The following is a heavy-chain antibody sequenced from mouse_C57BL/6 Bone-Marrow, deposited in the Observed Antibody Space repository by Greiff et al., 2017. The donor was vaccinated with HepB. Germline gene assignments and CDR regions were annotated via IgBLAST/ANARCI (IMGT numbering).Heavy chain of an antibody. V-gene: IGHV5-9-1*02. J-gene: IGHJ3*01. Sequence: DVMLVESGEGLVKPGGSLKLSCAASGFTFSSYAMSWVRQTPEKRLEWVAYISSGGDYIYYADTVKGRFTISRDNARNTLYLQMSSLKSEDTAMYYCTRYYDYSFAYWGQGTLVTVSA. CDR1: GFTFSSYA. D-gene: IGHD2-4*01. CDR3: TRYYDYSFAY. CDR2: ISSGGDYI.